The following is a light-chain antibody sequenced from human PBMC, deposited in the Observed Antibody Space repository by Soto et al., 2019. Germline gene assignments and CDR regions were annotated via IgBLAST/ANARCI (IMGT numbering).Light chain of an antibody. Sequence: EIVLTQSPGTLSLSPGERATLSCRASQSVSSSYLAWYQQKPGQAPRLLIYAASSRATGIPDRFSGSRSGTDFTLTINRLEPEDFAVYYCQQYVSSPPKYTFGQGTKLEIK. CDR1: QSVSSSY. CDR3: QQYVSSPPKYT. J-gene: IGKJ2*01. V-gene: IGKV3-20*01. CDR2: AAS.